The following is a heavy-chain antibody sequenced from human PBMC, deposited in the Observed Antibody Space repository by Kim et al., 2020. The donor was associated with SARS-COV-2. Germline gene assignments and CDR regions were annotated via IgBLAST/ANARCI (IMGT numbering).Heavy chain of an antibody. J-gene: IGHJ4*02. Sequence: YYADSVKGRFTISRDNSKNTLYLQMSSLRAEDTAVYYCVKDYGDYSLFDYWGQGTLVTVSS. CDR3: VKDYGDYSLFDY. V-gene: IGHV3-64D*09. D-gene: IGHD4-17*01.